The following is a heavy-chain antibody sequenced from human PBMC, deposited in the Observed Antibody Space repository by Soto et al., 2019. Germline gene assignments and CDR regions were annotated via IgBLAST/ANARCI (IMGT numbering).Heavy chain of an antibody. CDR3: ATTRVGPCSSSICFSGIFDGMDV. Sequence: GSLRLSCAASGFPISNYGMHWVRQAPGKGLEWVAVISYDGTITYYADSVKGRFTISRDNSKNTLYLQMNSLRTEDTAVYYCATTRVGPCSSSICFSGIFDGMDVWGQGTTVTVSS. D-gene: IGHD2-2*01. J-gene: IGHJ6*02. CDR1: GFPISNYG. V-gene: IGHV3-30-3*01. CDR2: ISYDGTIT.